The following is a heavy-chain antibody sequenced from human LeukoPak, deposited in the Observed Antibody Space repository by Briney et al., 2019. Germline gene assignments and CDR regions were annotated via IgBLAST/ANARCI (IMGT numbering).Heavy chain of an antibody. V-gene: IGHV1-8*01. CDR3: ARGLTDIVVAPAI. Sequence: ASVKVSCKTSGYTFTNYDINWVRQATGQGLEWMGWMNPDNGNTGCAQKFQGRVTMTRNTSISTAYMELSSLRSEDTAVYYCARGLTDIVVAPAIWGQGTMVTVSS. J-gene: IGHJ3*02. CDR2: MNPDNGNT. D-gene: IGHD2-2*01. CDR1: GYTFTNYD.